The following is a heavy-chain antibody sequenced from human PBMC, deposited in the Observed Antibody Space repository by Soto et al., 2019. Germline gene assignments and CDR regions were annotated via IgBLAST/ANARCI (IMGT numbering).Heavy chain of an antibody. J-gene: IGHJ6*02. CDR2: INPKFGDT. Sequence: QVQLVQSGAEVKEPGDSVRVSCEASGYTFTAYHIHWVRQAPGPGLEWMGWINPKFGDTTYAQDFQGRVSMTRDMSISTVYMVLSRLTSDDTAIYYCARNMDYYYDRGSGNGHGFWGQGTTVTVFS. D-gene: IGHD3-10*02. CDR1: GYTFTAYH. CDR3: ARNMDYYYDRGSGNGHGF. V-gene: IGHV1-2*02.